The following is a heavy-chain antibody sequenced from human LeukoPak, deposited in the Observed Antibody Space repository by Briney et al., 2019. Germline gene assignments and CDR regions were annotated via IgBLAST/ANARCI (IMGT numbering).Heavy chain of an antibody. D-gene: IGHD2-2*01. CDR1: GGSISSGGYY. CDR3: ARDIVVVPAAMSKGYYYYGMDV. J-gene: IGHJ6*02. CDR2: IYYSGST. Sequence: PSETLSLTYTVSGGSISSGGYYWSWIRQHPGKGLEWIGYIYYSGSTYYNPSLKSRVTISVDTSKNQFSLKLSSVTAADTAVYYCARDIVVVPAAMSKGYYYYGMDVWGQGTTVTVSS. V-gene: IGHV4-31*03.